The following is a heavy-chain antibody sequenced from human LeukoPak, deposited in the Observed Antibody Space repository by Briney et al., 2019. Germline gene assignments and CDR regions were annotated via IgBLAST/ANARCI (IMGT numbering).Heavy chain of an antibody. D-gene: IGHD6-13*01. J-gene: IGHJ4*02. V-gene: IGHV3-7*01. CDR3: AHICLAGPCIPTVGTSY. Sequence: SGGSLRLSGAASGFTFSSNLMSWVRQAPGKGLEWVANIKQDGTEKYYVDSVKGRFTISRDNAKNSLYLQMNSLRAEDTAVYYCAHICLAGPCIPTVGTSYWGQGTLVTVSP. CDR1: GFTFSSNL. CDR2: IKQDGTEK.